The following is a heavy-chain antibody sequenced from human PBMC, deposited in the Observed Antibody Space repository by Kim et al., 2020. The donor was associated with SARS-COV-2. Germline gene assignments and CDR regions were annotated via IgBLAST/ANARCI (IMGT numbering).Heavy chain of an antibody. Sequence: SETLSLTCTVSGGSISSYYWSWIRQPPGKGLEWIGYIYYSGSTNYNPSLKSRVTISVDTSKNQFSLKLSSVTAADTAVYYCARGSMIVGATLFDYWGQGTLVTVSS. V-gene: IGHV4-59*01. CDR2: IYYSGST. CDR3: ARGSMIVGATLFDY. CDR1: GGSISSYY. D-gene: IGHD1-26*01. J-gene: IGHJ4*02.